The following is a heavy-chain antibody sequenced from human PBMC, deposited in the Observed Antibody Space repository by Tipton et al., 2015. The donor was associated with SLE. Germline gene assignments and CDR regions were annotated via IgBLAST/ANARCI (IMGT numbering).Heavy chain of an antibody. CDR3: ARRNGYNPPFFDY. Sequence: VQLVQSGAEVRKPGESLKISCKGSGNSFNNYWIGWVRQMPGKGLEWMGVIYPSDSNTIYSPSFQGQVIMSADKSINTAYLHWSSLKASDTAIYYCARRNGYNPPFFDYWGQGTLVTVSS. V-gene: IGHV5-51*03. D-gene: IGHD5-24*01. CDR2: IYPSDSNT. J-gene: IGHJ4*02. CDR1: GNSFNNYW.